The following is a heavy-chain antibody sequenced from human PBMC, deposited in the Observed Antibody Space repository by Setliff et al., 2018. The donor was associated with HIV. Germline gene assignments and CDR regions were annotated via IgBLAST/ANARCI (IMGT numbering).Heavy chain of an antibody. CDR1: GVPLGTTGYY. V-gene: IGHV4-39*01. Sequence: SETLSLTCLVSGVPLGTTGYYWGWIRQPPGKTLEWIGSIYFSGSTYYNPSLESRVTISMDTSKNQFSLKLTSVTAADTAVYYCARHPRHYNILTGYRYYYMDVWGKGTTFTVSS. D-gene: IGHD3-9*01. CDR3: ARHPRHYNILTGYRYYYMDV. CDR2: IYFSGST. J-gene: IGHJ6*03.